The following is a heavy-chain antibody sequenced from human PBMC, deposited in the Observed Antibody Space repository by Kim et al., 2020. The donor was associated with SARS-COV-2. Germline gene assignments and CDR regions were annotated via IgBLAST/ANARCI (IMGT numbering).Heavy chain of an antibody. CDR1: GFTFGDYA. D-gene: IGHD6-13*01. Sequence: PGGSLRLSCTASGFTFGDYAMSWVRQAPGKGLEWVGFIRSKAYGGTTEYAASVKGRFTISRDDSKSIAYLQMNSLKTEDTAVYYCTTFSSWYGSGIFDYWGQGTLVTVSS. V-gene: IGHV3-49*04. CDR3: TTFSSWYGSGIFDY. CDR2: IRSKAYGGTT. J-gene: IGHJ4*02.